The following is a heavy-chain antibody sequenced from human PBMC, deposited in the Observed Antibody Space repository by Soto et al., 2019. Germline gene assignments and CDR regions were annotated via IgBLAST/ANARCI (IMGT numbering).Heavy chain of an antibody. J-gene: IGHJ5*01. Sequence: TLSVTCTVSGGAISSGGYYCSWIRQHPGKGLEWIGYIYYSGSTYYNPSLKSRVTLSVDTSKNQFSLKLSSVTDADTAVYYCARVFSDSSSFFDSWGQGTLVTVS. CDR2: IYYSGST. V-gene: IGHV4-31*03. CDR1: GGAISSGGYY. D-gene: IGHD6-13*01. CDR3: ARVFSDSSSFFDS.